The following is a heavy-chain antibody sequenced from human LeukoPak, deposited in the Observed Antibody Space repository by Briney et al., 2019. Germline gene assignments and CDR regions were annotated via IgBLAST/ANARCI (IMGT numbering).Heavy chain of an antibody. CDR3: AKGSGYFDWPSGDYFDY. J-gene: IGHJ4*02. D-gene: IGHD3-9*01. CDR1: GFTFSSYA. CDR2: ISGNGGST. Sequence: GESLRLSCAASGFTFSSYAMSWVRQAPGKGLEWVSAISGNGGSTYYADSVKGRFTISRDNSKNTLYLQMNSMRAEDTAVYYCAKGSGYFDWPSGDYFDYWGQGTLVTVSS. V-gene: IGHV3-23*01.